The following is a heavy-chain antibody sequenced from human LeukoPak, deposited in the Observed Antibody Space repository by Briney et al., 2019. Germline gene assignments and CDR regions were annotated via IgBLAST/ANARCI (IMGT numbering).Heavy chain of an antibody. V-gene: IGHV3-11*04. CDR3: ARAPTYYDFWSGYSHDY. D-gene: IGHD3-3*01. J-gene: IGHJ4*02. CDR1: GFTFSDYY. Sequence: GGSLRLSCAASGFTFSDYYMSWIRQAPGKGLEWVSYISSSGSTIYYADSVKGRFTISRDNAKNSLYLQMNSLRAEDTAVYYCARAPTYYDFWSGYSHDYWGQGTLVTVSS. CDR2: ISSSGSTI.